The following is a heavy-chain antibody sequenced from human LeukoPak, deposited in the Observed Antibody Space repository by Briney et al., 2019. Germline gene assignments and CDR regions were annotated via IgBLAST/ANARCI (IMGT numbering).Heavy chain of an antibody. D-gene: IGHD6-19*01. CDR2: IYYSGST. V-gene: IGHV4-61*01. J-gene: IGHJ4*02. CDR1: GGSISSSDW. Sequence: SETLSLTCTVSGGSISSSDWFSWVRQHPGKGLEWIGYIYYSGSTNYNPSLKSRVTISVDTSKNQFSLKLSSVTAADTAVYYCARDSSGWPLDYWGQGTLVTVSS. CDR3: ARDSSGWPLDY.